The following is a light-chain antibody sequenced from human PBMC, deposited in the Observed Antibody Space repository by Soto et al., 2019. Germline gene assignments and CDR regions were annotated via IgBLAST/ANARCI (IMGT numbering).Light chain of an antibody. Sequence: QSALTQPASVSGSPGQSITISCTGISSDVGGYNYVSWYQQHPDKAPKLMIYDVSNRRSGVSNRFSGSKSGTTASLTISGLQAEDEADYYCYSYTGSSTVLFGGGTKVTVL. CDR1: SSDVGGYNY. J-gene: IGLJ2*01. CDR3: YSYTGSSTVL. V-gene: IGLV2-14*01. CDR2: DVS.